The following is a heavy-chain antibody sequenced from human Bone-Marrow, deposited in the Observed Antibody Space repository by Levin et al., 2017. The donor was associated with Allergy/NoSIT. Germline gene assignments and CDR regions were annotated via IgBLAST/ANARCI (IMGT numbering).Heavy chain of an antibody. D-gene: IGHD3-3*01. CDR3: ARDRVTITILGGGGMDV. V-gene: IGHV1-3*01. Sequence: ASVKVSCKASGYTFTSYAMHWVRQAPGQRLEWMGWIHGGNDNTKYSQKFQGRVTITRDTSASTAYMELSSLRSEDTAVYYCARDRVTITILGGGGMDVWGQGTTVTVSS. CDR1: GYTFTSYA. J-gene: IGHJ6*02. CDR2: IHGGNDNT.